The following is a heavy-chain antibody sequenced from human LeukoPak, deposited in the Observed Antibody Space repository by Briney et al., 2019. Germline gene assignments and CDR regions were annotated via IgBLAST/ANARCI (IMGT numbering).Heavy chain of an antibody. CDR2: TRYDGTYK. J-gene: IGHJ6*02. CDR3: AKDTRGYYYGMDV. CDR1: GLTFSSYG. V-gene: IGHV3-30*02. Sequence: GGSLRLSCSASGLTFSSYGMHWVRQSPGKGLEWVAFTRYDGTYKYYADSVEGRFTISRDNSKSTLYLQMNSLRAEDTALYYCAKDTRGYYYGMDVWGQGTTVTVSS.